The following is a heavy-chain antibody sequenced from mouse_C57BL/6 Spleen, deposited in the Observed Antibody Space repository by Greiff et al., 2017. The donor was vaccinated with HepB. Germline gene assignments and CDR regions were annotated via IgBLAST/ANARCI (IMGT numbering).Heavy chain of an antibody. V-gene: IGHV3-6*01. CDR1: GYSITSGYY. CDR2: ISYDGSN. Sequence: VQLKESGPGLVKPSQSLSLTCSVTGYSITSGYYWNWIRQFPGNKLEWMGYISYDGSNNYNPSLKNRISITRDTSKNQFFLKLNSVTTEDTATYYCARERDDGYLYFDYWGQGTTLTVSS. J-gene: IGHJ2*01. CDR3: ARERDDGYLYFDY. D-gene: IGHD2-3*01.